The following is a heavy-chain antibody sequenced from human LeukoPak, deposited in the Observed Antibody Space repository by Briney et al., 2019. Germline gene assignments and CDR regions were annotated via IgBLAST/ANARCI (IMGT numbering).Heavy chain of an antibody. Sequence: SETLSLTCAVYGGSFSGYYWSLIRQPPRKGLEWIGEINHSGSTNYNPSLKSRVTISVDTSKNQFSLKLSSVTAADTAVYYCARGDYYDSRTFDYWGQGTLVTVSS. CDR2: INHSGST. CDR3: ARGDYYDSRTFDY. J-gene: IGHJ4*02. V-gene: IGHV4-34*01. CDR1: GGSFSGYY. D-gene: IGHD3-22*01.